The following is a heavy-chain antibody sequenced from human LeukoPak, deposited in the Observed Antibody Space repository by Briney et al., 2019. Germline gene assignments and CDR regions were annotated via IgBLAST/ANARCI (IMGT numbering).Heavy chain of an antibody. J-gene: IGHJ2*01. Sequence: SETLSLTCTVSGYSISSGYYWGWIRQPPGKGLEWIGSIYHSGSTYYNPSLKSRVTISVDTSKNQFSLKLSSVTAADTAVYYCAREDTYYDSSGYHFRYWYFDLWGRGTLVTVSS. V-gene: IGHV4-38-2*02. CDR2: IYHSGST. CDR3: AREDTYYDSSGYHFRYWYFDL. CDR1: GYSISSGYY. D-gene: IGHD3-22*01.